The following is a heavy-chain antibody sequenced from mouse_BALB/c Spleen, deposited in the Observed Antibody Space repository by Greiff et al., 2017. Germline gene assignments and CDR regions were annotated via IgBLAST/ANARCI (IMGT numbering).Heavy chain of an antibody. CDR2: ISSGGST. J-gene: IGHJ3*01. CDR1: GFTFSSYA. Sequence: EVQLVESGGGLVKPGGSLKLSCAASGFTFSSYAMSWVRQTPEKRLEWVASISSGGSTYYPDSVKGRFTISRDNARNILYLQMSSLRSEDTAMYYCAREYTPFAYWGQGTLVTVSA. V-gene: IGHV5-6-5*01. D-gene: IGHD2-10*02. CDR3: AREYTPFAY.